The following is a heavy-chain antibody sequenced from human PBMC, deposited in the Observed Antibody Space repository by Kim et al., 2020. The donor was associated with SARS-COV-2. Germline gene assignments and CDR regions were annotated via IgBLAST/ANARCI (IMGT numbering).Heavy chain of an antibody. J-gene: IGHJ4*02. V-gene: IGHV4-39*07. CDR2: IYYSGST. Sequence: SETLSLTCTVSGGSISSSSYYWGWIRQPPGKGLEWIGSIYYSGSTYYNPSLKSRVTISVDTSKNQFSLKLSSVTAADTAVYYCARFLYLATLSEYYFDYWGQGTLVTVSS. CDR3: ARFLYLATLSEYYFDY. D-gene: IGHD5-12*01. CDR1: GGSISSSSYY.